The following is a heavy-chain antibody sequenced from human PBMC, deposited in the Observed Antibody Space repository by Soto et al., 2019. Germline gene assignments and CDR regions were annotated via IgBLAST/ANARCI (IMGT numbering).Heavy chain of an antibody. CDR1: GGSISSGDYY. CDR3: AREGSGYDLDY. V-gene: IGHV4-30-4*01. D-gene: IGHD5-12*01. CDR2: IYYSGST. J-gene: IGHJ4*02. Sequence: PSETLSLTCTVSGGSISSGDYYWSWIRQPPGKGLEWIGYIYYSGSTYYNPSLKSRVTISVDTSKNQFSLKLSSVTAADTAVYYCAREGSGYDLDYWGQGTLVTVSS.